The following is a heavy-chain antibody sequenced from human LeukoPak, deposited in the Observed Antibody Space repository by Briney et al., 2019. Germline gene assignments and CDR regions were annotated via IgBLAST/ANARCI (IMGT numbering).Heavy chain of an antibody. CDR2: INHSGST. V-gene: IGHV4-34*01. CDR3: ARGSLNSSGYYYYFDY. Sequence: SETLSLTCAVYGGSFSGYYWSWIRQPPGKGLEWIGEINHSGSTNYNPSLKSRVTISVDTSKNQFSLKLSSVTAADTAVYYCARGSLNSSGYYYYFDYWGQETLVTVSS. J-gene: IGHJ4*02. CDR1: GGSFSGYY. D-gene: IGHD3-22*01.